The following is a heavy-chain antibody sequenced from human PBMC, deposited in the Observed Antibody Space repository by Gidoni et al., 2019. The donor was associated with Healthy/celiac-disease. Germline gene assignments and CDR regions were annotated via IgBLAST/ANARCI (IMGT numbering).Heavy chain of an antibody. V-gene: IGHV4-34*01. J-gene: IGHJ4*02. CDR3: ARGGDIAVAGPFDY. CDR1: GGSFSGYY. D-gene: IGHD6-19*01. CDR2: INHSGST. Sequence: QVQLQQWGAGLLKPSETLSLTCAVYGGSFSGYYWRWIRQPPGKGLEWIGEINHSGSTNYNPSLKSRVTISVDTSKNQFSLKLSSVTAADTAVYYCARGGDIAVAGPFDYWGQGTLVTVSS.